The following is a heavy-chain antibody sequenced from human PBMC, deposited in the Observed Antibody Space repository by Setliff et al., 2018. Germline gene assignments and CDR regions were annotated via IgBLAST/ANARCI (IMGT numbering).Heavy chain of an antibody. V-gene: IGHV4-61*09. CDR2: IFSKGST. CDR1: GGSISSGNYY. CDR3: ARVTLTYYYDSSGFLRGNENSNWFDP. J-gene: IGHJ5*02. D-gene: IGHD3-22*01. Sequence: SETLSLTCTVSGGSISSGNYYWSWIRQPAGKAPEWIGHIFSKGSTNNNPSLKSRVTISIDSSKNQMSLRMTSVTAADTALYYCARVTLTYYYDSSGFLRGNENSNWFDPWGQGTLVTGSS.